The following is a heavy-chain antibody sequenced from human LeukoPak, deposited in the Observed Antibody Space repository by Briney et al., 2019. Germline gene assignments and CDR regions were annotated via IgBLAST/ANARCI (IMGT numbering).Heavy chain of an antibody. CDR3: ARDGLFPIGGYMDV. CDR1: GFTFSSHN. D-gene: IGHD3-10*01. CDR2: ISTSSTIV. V-gene: IGHV3-48*01. Sequence: GGSLRLSCAASGFTFSSHNMNWVRQAPGKGLEWVSYISTSSTIVYYAESVKGRFTISRDNAKTSLYLQMNSLRAEDTAVYYCARDGLFPIGGYMDVWGKGTTVTVSS. J-gene: IGHJ6*03.